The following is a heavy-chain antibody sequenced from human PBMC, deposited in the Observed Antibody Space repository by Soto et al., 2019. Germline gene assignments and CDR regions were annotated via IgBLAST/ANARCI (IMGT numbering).Heavy chain of an antibody. CDR2: IYSGGST. CDR1: GFTVSSNY. CDR3: VKGEYYYDSSGYYPFDY. V-gene: IGHV3-66*01. J-gene: IGHJ4*02. Sequence: GGSLRLSCAASGFTVSSNYMSWVRQAPGKGLEWVSVIYSGGSTYYADSVRGRFTISRDNSKNTLYLQMSSLRADDTAVYYCVKGEYYYDSSGYYPFDYWGQGT. D-gene: IGHD3-22*01.